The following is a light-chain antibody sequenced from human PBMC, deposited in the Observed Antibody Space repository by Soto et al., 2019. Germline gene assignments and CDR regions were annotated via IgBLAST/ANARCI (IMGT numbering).Light chain of an antibody. J-gene: IGKJ1*01. Sequence: EIVLTQSPGTLSLSPGERATLSCRASQSVNSNYLAWYQQKPGQAPRLLMYETSTRATGIPDRFSGSGSGTDFTLTISRLEPEDFAVYYCQQYGSSGTFGQGTKVDIK. V-gene: IGKV3-20*01. CDR3: QQYGSSGT. CDR2: ETS. CDR1: QSVNSNY.